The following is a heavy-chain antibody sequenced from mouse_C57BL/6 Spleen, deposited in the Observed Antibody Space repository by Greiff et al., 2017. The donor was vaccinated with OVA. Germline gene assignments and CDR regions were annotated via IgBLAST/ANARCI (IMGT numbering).Heavy chain of an antibody. V-gene: IGHV1-26*01. D-gene: IGHD2-5*01. J-gene: IGHJ3*01. CDR2: INPNNGGT. CDR3: ARTRDSNYLAWFAY. CDR1: GYTFTDYY. Sequence: EVKLQQSGPELVKPGASVKISCKASGYTFTDYYMNWVKQSHGKSLEWIGDINPNNGGTSYNQKFKGKATLTVDKYSSTAYMEIRSLTSEDSAVYYCARTRDSNYLAWFAYWGQGTLVTVSA.